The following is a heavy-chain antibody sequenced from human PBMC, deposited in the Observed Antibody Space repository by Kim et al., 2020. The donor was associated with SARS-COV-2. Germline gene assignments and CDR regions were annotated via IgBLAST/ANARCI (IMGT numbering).Heavy chain of an antibody. V-gene: IGHV4-39*01. CDR3: ASNMVRGVTFDY. Sequence: YYNPSLKSRVTISVDTSKNQFSLKLSSVTAADTAVYYCASNMVRGVTFDYWGQGTLVTVSS. J-gene: IGHJ4*02. D-gene: IGHD3-10*01.